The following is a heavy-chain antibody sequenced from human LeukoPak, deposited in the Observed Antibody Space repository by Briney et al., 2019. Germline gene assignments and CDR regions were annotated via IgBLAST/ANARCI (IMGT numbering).Heavy chain of an antibody. V-gene: IGHV3-30*18. CDR1: GFTFSSYA. CDR3: AKQSGADRGHLDF. CDR2: ISYDGSNK. J-gene: IGHJ4*02. Sequence: GGSLRLSCAASGFTFSSYAMHWVRQAPGKGLEWVAIISYDGSNKYYADSVKGRFTISRDNSENTLYLQMNSLRPEDTAVYYRAKQSGADRGHLDFWGQGTLVTVSS. D-gene: IGHD4/OR15-4a*01.